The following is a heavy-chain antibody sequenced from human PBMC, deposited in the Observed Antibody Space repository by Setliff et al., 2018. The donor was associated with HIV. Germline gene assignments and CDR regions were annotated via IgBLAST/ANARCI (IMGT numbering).Heavy chain of an antibody. CDR1: GYTFTDYF. J-gene: IGHJ4*02. V-gene: IGHV1-2*02. CDR2: INPNSGAT. Sequence: ASVKVSCKASGYTFTDYFVHWVRQAPGQGLEWMGWINPNSGATNYVQDFQGRVTMTRDTSINTVYMELTSLRSDDTAIYYCARGTLVATIDYFVYWGQGTPVTVSS. D-gene: IGHD5-12*01. CDR3: ARGTLVATIDYFVY.